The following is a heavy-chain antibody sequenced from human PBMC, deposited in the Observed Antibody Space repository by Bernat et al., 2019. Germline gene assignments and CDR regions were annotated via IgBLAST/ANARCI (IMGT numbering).Heavy chain of an antibody. CDR1: GFTVSSNY. D-gene: IGHD6-13*01. J-gene: IGHJ4*02. Sequence: EVQLVESGGGVIQPGGSLRLSCAASGFTVSSNYVSWVRPAPGKGLEWVSNLYSGGTTFYADSVKGRFTISRDNSKNTLYLQMNSLRAEDTAVYYCARTGYSSSWFWGQGTLVTVSS. CDR3: ARTGYSSSWF. CDR2: LYSGGTT. V-gene: IGHV3-53*01.